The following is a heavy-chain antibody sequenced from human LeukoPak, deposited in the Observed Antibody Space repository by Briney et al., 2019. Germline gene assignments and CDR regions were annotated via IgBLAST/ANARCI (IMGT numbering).Heavy chain of an antibody. D-gene: IGHD1-26*01. J-gene: IGHJ4*02. CDR3: ARTAKWDPGYFDY. V-gene: IGHV7-4-1*02. CDR1: GYTFTSYA. CDR2: INTKTGSP. Sequence: PAASVKVSWKASGYTFTSYAMIWVRQAPGQGLEWMGWINTKTGSPTYAQGFTGRFVFSLDTSVSTAYLQISSLKAEDTAVYYCARTAKWDPGYFDYWGQGTLVTVSS.